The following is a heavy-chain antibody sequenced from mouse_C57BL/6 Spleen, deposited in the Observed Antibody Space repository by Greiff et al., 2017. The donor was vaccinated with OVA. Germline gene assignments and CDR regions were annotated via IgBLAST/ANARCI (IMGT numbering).Heavy chain of an antibody. V-gene: IGHV2-9*01. CDR1: GFSLTSYG. CDR2: IWGGGST. Sequence: VKLQESGPGLVAPSQSLSITCTVSGFSLTSYGVDWVRQPPGKGLEWLGVIWGGGSTNYNSALMSRLSISKDNSKSQVFLKMNSLQTDDTAMYYCAKRTYYSNYWYFDVWGTGTTVTVSS. CDR3: AKRTYYSNYWYFDV. J-gene: IGHJ1*03. D-gene: IGHD2-5*01.